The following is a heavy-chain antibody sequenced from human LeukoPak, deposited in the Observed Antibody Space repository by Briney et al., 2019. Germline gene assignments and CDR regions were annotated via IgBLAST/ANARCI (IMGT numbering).Heavy chain of an antibody. CDR1: GGSISSTGYY. J-gene: IGHJ4*02. CDR2: IYRSGTT. V-gene: IGHV4-39*01. CDR3: ARHAYYYDTSGYHYYFDY. Sequence: PSETLSLTCTVSGGSISSTGYYWGWIRQPPGKGLEWIVSIYRSGTTYYNPSLRIRITISVDTSKNQFSLNLNSVTAADTAVYYCARHAYYYDTSGYHYYFDYWGQGTLVTVSS. D-gene: IGHD3-22*01.